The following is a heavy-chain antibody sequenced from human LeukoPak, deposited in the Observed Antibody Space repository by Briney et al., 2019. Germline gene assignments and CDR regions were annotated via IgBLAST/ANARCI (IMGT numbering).Heavy chain of an antibody. CDR1: GFTFRSYW. V-gene: IGHV3-74*01. D-gene: IGHD2-15*01. CDR2: MNTDGSTT. CDR3: ARDFGWAQDY. Sequence: GGSLRLSCAASGFTFRSYWMYWLRQAPGKGLVWVSRMNTDGSTTSYADSVKGRFTISRDNAKNTLYLQMNSLRAEDTAVYYCARDFGWAQDYWGQGTLVTVSS. J-gene: IGHJ4*02.